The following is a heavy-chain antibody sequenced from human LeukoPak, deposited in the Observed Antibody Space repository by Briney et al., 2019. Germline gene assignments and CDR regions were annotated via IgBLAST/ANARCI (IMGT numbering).Heavy chain of an antibody. CDR3: ARAEATAGTDWYFDL. CDR2: INPNSGGK. Sequence: ASVKVSCKASGYTFTGYYMHWVRQAPGQGLEWMGWINPNSGGKNYAQKFQGWVTMTRDTSISTAYMELSRLRSDDTAVYYCARAEATAGTDWYFDLWGRGTLVTASP. D-gene: IGHD6-13*01. J-gene: IGHJ2*01. CDR1: GYTFTGYY. V-gene: IGHV1-2*04.